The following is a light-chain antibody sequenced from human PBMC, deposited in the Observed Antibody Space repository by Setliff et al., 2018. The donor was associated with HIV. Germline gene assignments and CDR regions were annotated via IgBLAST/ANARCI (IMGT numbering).Light chain of an antibody. J-gene: IGLJ1*01. CDR2: EGS. CDR3: CSYAGSSPLYV. CDR1: TSDVGGYNY. Sequence: QSALTQPASVSGSPGQSITISCTGTTSDVGGYNYVSWYQQHPGKAPKLIIYEGSKRPSGASNRFSGSKSGNTASLTISGLQAEDEADYYCCSYAGSSPLYVFGTGTKVTVL. V-gene: IGLV2-23*01.